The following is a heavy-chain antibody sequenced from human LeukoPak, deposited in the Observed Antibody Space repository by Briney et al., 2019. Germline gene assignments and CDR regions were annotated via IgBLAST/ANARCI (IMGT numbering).Heavy chain of an antibody. CDR3: AELGITMIGGV. CDR2: ISKDGSHK. J-gene: IGHJ6*04. CDR1: GFTFSSYV. D-gene: IGHD3-10*02. Sequence: GGSLRLSCAASGFTFSSYVMHWVRQAPGKGLEWVAVISKDGSHKYYADSVKGRFTIYRDNSKNTLYLQMNSLRDEDTAVYYCAELGITMIGGVWGKGTTVTISS. V-gene: IGHV3-30*04.